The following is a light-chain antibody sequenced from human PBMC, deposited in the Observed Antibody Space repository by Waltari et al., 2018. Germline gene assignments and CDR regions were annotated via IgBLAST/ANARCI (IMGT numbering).Light chain of an antibody. V-gene: IGKV4-1*01. CDR2: CAS. J-gene: IGKJ1*01. CDR1: PSVLYSSYNKNY. Sequence: DIVMTKSSDPLAVAPCERATINCTSTPSVLYSSYNKNYLAWYQQKPGQPPKMLIYCASTRESGVPDRFSGSGSGTDFTLTISRLQAEDVAVYYCQQYYSTPLTFGQGTKVEIK. CDR3: QQYYSTPLT.